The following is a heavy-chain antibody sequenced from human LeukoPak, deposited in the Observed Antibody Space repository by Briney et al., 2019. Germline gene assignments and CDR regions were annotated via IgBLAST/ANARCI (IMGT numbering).Heavy chain of an antibody. Sequence: PSETLSLTCTVSGGSISSSSYYWGWVRQPPGKGLEWIGRIYYSGGTYYNPSLKSRVTISVDTSKNQFSLKLSSVTAADTAVYYCARGFNWNYLYYYYYMDVWGKGTTVTVSS. J-gene: IGHJ6*03. CDR3: ARGFNWNYLYYYYYMDV. V-gene: IGHV4-39*07. D-gene: IGHD1-7*01. CDR1: GGSISSSSYY. CDR2: IYYSGGT.